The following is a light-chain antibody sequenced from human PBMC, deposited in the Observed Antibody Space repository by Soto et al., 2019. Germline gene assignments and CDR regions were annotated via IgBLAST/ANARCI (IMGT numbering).Light chain of an antibody. V-gene: IGKV1-5*01. CDR1: EFISSW. CDR3: QQYNSFSWT. Sequence: DIQMTHSPSTLSESVGDRVTITCRASEFISSWLAWYQQKPGKAPKLLIYDTSTLASGVPSRFSGSGSGTDFTLTISSLQPDDFATYYCQQYNSFSWTFGPGTRVEIK. J-gene: IGKJ1*01. CDR2: DTS.